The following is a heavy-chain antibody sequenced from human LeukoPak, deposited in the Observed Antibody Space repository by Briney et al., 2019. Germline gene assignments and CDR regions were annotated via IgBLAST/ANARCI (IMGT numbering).Heavy chain of an antibody. CDR1: GGSMSSYY. CDR2: FITGGST. J-gene: IGHJ3*02. D-gene: IGHD1-26*01. V-gene: IGHV4-4*07. Sequence: SETLSLTCTVSGGSMSSYYWGWIRQPAGKGLEWIGRFITGGSTIYNPSLKGRVTMSGDTSKKQLSLKLTSVTAADTAVYYCARVGELLRTGAFDIWGQGTMVTVAS. CDR3: ARVGELLRTGAFDI.